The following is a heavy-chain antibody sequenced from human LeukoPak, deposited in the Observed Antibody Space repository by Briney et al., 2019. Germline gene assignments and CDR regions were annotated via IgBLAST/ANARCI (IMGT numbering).Heavy chain of an antibody. CDR3: ARARGDIGMAGDY. Sequence: PSETLSLTCTVSGGSITYNYWNWLRQPPGKGLEWIGYIYYSGSTNYNPSLKSRVTISVDTSKNQFSLKLSSVTAADTAVYYCARARGDIGMAGDYWSQGTLVTVSP. CDR1: GGSITYNY. D-gene: IGHD5-18*01. J-gene: IGHJ4*02. CDR2: IYYSGST. V-gene: IGHV4-59*01.